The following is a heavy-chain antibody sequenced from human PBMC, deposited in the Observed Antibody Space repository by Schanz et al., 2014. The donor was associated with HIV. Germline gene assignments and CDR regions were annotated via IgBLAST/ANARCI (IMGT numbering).Heavy chain of an antibody. Sequence: EVQLLESGGGLVQPGGSLRLSCAASGFTFTSYALSWVRQAPGKGLEWVSAISSRSGYIYYADSVKGRFTISRDNSKNTLYLQMNSLRAEDTAVYYCARGSGPYYYYYGMDVWGQGTTVTVSS. CDR2: ISSRSGYI. D-gene: IGHD3-10*01. V-gene: IGHV3-23*01. J-gene: IGHJ6*02. CDR1: GFTFTSYA. CDR3: ARGSGPYYYYYGMDV.